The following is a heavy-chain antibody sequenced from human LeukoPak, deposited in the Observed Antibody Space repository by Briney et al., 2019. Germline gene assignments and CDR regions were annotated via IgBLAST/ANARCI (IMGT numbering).Heavy chain of an antibody. CDR3: TRNYRRGFDI. Sequence: EVQLVDSGGDLVQPGGSLRLSCEASGFMFSDHYMDWVRQAPGKGLEWIARVRDKANSYDTEYAASVKGRFTISRDDSKNLRYLQMNSLKTEDTAMYYCTRNYRRGFDIWGQGTMVTVSS. D-gene: IGHD5-24*01. CDR2: VRDKANSYDT. CDR1: GFMFSDHY. V-gene: IGHV3-72*01. J-gene: IGHJ3*02.